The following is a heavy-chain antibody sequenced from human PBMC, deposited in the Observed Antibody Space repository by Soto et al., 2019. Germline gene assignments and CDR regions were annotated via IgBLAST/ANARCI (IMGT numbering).Heavy chain of an antibody. CDR3: ARLWGTAMVNYYYGMDV. CDR2: IYYSGST. V-gene: IGHV4-31*03. J-gene: IGHJ6*02. D-gene: IGHD5-18*01. Sequence: SETLSLTCTVSGGSISSGGYYWSWIRQHPGKGLEWIGYIYYSGSTYYNPSLKSRVTISVDTSKNQFSLKLSSVTAADTAVYYCARLWGTAMVNYYYGMDVWGQGTTVTVSS. CDR1: GGSISSGGYY.